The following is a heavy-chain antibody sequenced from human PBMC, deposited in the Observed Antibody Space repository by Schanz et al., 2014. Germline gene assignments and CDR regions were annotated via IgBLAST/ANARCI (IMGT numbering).Heavy chain of an antibody. V-gene: IGHV1-2*02. J-gene: IGHJ4*02. CDR2: IDPNGGAT. CDR3: ARDPYGKNSGDFDY. D-gene: IGHD4-17*01. Sequence: QVQLVQSGAEVKKPGASVRVSCKASGYTFTGYYMNWVRQAPGQGLEWVGWIDPNGGATNHAQMLQGRVTMTRDTSISTAYMELSGLTSDDTAVYFCARDPYGKNSGDFDYWGQGTLVTVSS. CDR1: GYTFTGYY.